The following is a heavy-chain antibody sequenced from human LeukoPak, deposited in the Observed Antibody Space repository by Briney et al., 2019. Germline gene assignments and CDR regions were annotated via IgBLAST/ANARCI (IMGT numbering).Heavy chain of an antibody. CDR3: ARHALTTMTDGFDY. CDR1: GGSISSSSHY. J-gene: IGHJ4*02. D-gene: IGHD4-17*01. V-gene: IGHV4-39*01. CDR2: IYYSGSS. Sequence: PSETLSLTCTVSGGSISSSSHYWGWIRQPPGKGLEWIGNIYYSGSSYYNPSLKSRVTISVDTSKKQFSLKLSSVTAADTAVYYCARHALTTMTDGFDYWGQGTLVTLSS.